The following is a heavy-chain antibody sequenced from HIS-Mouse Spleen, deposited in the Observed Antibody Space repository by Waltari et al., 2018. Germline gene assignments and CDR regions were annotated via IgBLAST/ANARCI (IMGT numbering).Heavy chain of an antibody. CDR2: IYYRWST. CDR3: AREIPYSSSWYDWYFDL. J-gene: IGHJ2*01. D-gene: IGHD6-13*01. V-gene: IGHV4-39*07. CDR1: GGSISSSSYY. Sequence: QLQLQESGPGLVKPSETLSLTCTVSGGSISSSSYYWGWIRQPPGKGLGWIGGIYYRWSTSYNPSLQRRVTISVDTSKNQFSLKLSSVTAADTAVYYCAREIPYSSSWYDWYFDLWGRGTLVTVSS.